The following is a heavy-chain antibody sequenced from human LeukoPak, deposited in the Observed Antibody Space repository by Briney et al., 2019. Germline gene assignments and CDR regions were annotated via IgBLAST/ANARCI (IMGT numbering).Heavy chain of an antibody. V-gene: IGHV1-69*13. CDR1: GGTFSSYA. CDR2: IIPILGTA. CDR3: ARGVATIKFSHNPYYFDY. J-gene: IGHJ4*02. D-gene: IGHD5-12*01. Sequence: SVRVSCKASGGTFSSYAISWVRQAPGQGLEWMGGIIPILGTANYAQKFQGRVTITADESTSTAYMELSSLRSEDTAVYYCARGVATIKFSHNPYYFDYWGQGTLVTVSS.